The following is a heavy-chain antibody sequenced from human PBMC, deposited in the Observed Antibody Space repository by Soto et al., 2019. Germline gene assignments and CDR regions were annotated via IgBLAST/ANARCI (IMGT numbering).Heavy chain of an antibody. D-gene: IGHD6-19*01. J-gene: IGHJ6*02. CDR3: ARAIPRIAVAGPPGYYGMDG. CDR2: IIPIFGTA. Sequence: GASVKVSCKASGRTFSSYAISWVRQAPGQGLEWMGGIIPIFGTANYAQKFQGRVTITADESTSTAYMELSSLRSEDTAVYYCARAIPRIAVAGPPGYYGMDGWGQGTTVTVSS. CDR1: GRTFSSYA. V-gene: IGHV1-69*13.